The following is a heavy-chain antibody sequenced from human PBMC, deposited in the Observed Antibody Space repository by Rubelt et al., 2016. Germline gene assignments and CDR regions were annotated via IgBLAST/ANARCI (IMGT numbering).Heavy chain of an antibody. V-gene: IGHV1-2*02. CDR1: GYTFTDYY. Sequence: QVQLVQSRAEVKKPGASVKVSCTASGYTFTDYYMHWVRQAPGQGLEWMGWINPNSGDTNYAQRFQGRVTMPRDTSISTAYMELKTLRADDTAVYYCAREAVAAGRGYFDYWGQGTLVTVSS. CDR3: AREAVAAGRGYFDY. CDR2: INPNSGDT. D-gene: IGHD6-13*01. J-gene: IGHJ4*02.